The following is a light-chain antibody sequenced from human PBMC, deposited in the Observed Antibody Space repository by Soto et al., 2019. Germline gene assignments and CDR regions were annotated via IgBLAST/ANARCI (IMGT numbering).Light chain of an antibody. CDR1: QSVLYNSNNKNY. J-gene: IGKJ4*01. Sequence: DIVMTQSPDSLAVSLGERATINCKSSQSVLYNSNNKNYLAWYQQKPRQPPKLLIYWASTRESGVPDRFSGSGSGTDFTLTISSLQAEDVAVYYCQQYYGTPLTFGGGTTVEIK. V-gene: IGKV4-1*01. CDR3: QQYYGTPLT. CDR2: WAS.